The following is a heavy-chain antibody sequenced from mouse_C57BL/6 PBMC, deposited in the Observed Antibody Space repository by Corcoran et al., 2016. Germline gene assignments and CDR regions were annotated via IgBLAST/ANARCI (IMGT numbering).Heavy chain of an antibody. V-gene: IGHV1-26*01. Sequence: EVQLQQSGPELVKPGASVKISCKASGYTFIDYYMNWVKQSHGKSLEWIGDINPNNGGTSYNQKFKGKATLTVDKSSSTAYMELRSLTSEDSAVYYCARNHERGAMDYWGQGTSVTVSS. J-gene: IGHJ4*01. CDR3: ARNHERGAMDY. CDR2: INPNNGGT. CDR1: GYTFIDYY.